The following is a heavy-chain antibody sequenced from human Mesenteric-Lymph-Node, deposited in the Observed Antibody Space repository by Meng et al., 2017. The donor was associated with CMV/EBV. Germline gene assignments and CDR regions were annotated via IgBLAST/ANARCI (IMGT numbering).Heavy chain of an antibody. V-gene: IGHV2-5*02. Sequence: SLLRCSLMPPGVGVACIRPPPGKALEWLAVIYWDDDKRYIPSLKSRLTITKDTSKNQVVFTMTNMDPMDTATYYCAHRGGGTVSAYWGQGTLVTVSS. CDR1: RCSLMPPGVG. J-gene: IGHJ4*02. D-gene: IGHD1/OR15-1a*01. CDR2: IYWDDDK. CDR3: AHRGGGTVSAY.